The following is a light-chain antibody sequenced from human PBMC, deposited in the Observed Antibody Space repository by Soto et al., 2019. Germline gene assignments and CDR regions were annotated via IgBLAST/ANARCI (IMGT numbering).Light chain of an antibody. J-gene: IGLJ2*01. CDR2: DVS. CDR1: SSDIGGYNY. CDR3: SSYTGSNSHVL. Sequence: QSALTQPASVSGSPGQSITISCTGTSSDIGGYNYVSWYQQHPGRAPKLIIYDVSGRPSGDSYRFFGSKSGNTASLTISGLQAEDEADYYCSSYTGSNSHVLFGGGTKLTVL. V-gene: IGLV2-14*01.